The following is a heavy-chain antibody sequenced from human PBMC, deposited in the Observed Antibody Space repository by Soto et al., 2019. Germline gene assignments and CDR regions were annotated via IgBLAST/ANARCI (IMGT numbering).Heavy chain of an antibody. V-gene: IGHV3-74*01. CDR2: INSDGNST. J-gene: IGHJ4*02. Sequence: PGGSLRLSCAASGFTFSSYWMHWVRQAPGKGLVWVSRINSDGNSTSYADSVKGRFTISRDNAKNTLYLQMNSLRAEDTAVYYCARGRYDNWNYLDYWGQGTLVTVSS. CDR3: ARGRYDNWNYLDY. CDR1: GFTFSSYW. D-gene: IGHD1-1*01.